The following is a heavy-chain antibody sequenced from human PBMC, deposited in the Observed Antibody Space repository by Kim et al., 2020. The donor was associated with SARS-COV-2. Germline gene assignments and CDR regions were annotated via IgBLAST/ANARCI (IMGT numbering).Heavy chain of an antibody. D-gene: IGHD2-15*01. J-gene: IGHJ3*02. CDR1: GFTVSSTY. CDR3: SRSGCYVGVAFVI. Sequence: GGSLRLSCTASGFTVSSTYMSWVRLTPGKGLELVSVIYSDGSTYYAGSVQGRFTISRDNSENTLYLQMIGLRAVDTAAYYCSRSGCYVGVAFVICGQG. CDR2: IYSDGST. V-gene: IGHV3-53*01.